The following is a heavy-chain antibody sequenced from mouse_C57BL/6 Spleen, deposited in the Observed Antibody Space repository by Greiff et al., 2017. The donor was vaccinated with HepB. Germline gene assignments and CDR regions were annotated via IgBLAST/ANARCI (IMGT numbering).Heavy chain of an antibody. Sequence: VQLQQPGAELVMPGASVKLSCKASGYTFTSYWMHWVKQRPGQGLEWIGEIDPSDSYTNYNQKFKGKSTLTVDKSSSTAYMQLSSLTSEDSAVYYCARPYYGSSFAYWGQGTLATVSA. CDR1: GYTFTSYW. CDR2: IDPSDSYT. J-gene: IGHJ3*01. V-gene: IGHV1-69*01. CDR3: ARPYYGSSFAY. D-gene: IGHD1-1*01.